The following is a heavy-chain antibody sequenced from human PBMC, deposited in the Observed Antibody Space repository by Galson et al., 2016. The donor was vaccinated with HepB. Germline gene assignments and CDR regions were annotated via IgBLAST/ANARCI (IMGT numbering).Heavy chain of an antibody. CDR1: GFTFSSYA. Sequence: SLRLSCAASGFTFSSYAMHWVRQAPGKGLEWVAVISYDGSNKHYADSVKGRFTISRDNSKNTLYLQMNCLRAEDTAVYYCARVQAARREVDYWGQGALVTVSS. D-gene: IGHD6-6*01. V-gene: IGHV3-30-3*01. J-gene: IGHJ4*02. CDR2: ISYDGSNK. CDR3: ARVQAARREVDY.